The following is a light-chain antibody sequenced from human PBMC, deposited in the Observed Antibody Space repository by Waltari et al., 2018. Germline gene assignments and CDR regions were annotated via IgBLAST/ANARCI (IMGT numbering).Light chain of an antibody. CDR3: CSYVSGDTWV. CDR2: EDY. Sequence: QSPLTQPASVSGSPGQSITISCPGTSRDVGPYNLVSWYQQHPGKAPTLMIYEDYKRPSGVSNRFSGSKSGNTASLTISGLQAEDEADYYCCSYVSGDTWVFGGGTELAVL. CDR1: SRDVGPYNL. V-gene: IGLV2-23*01. J-gene: IGLJ3*02.